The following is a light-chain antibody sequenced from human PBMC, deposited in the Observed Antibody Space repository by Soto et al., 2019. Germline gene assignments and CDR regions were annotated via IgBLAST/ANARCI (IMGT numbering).Light chain of an antibody. V-gene: IGKV1-5*01. CDR2: DAS. Sequence: DIQMTQSPSTLSASVGDRVTITCRASQSSSTWLAGYQQKPGKAPNVLIYDASPLQSGVPSRFSDSGSGTEFTLTISSLQRDDFANSYSQQYNRYYTFGQETQLQIK. CDR3: QQYNRYYT. CDR1: QSSSTW. J-gene: IGKJ2*01.